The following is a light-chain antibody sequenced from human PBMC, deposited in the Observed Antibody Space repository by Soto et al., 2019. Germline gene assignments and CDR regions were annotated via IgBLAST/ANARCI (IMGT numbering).Light chain of an antibody. Sequence: EIVLTQSPGTLSLSPGESATLSCRASQSVSSASLVWYQQRPGQAPRLLIYAASSRATDIPDRFTGSGSGTDFTLTVSRLEPEDFAVYYCQQYSSPPMYTFGQGTKLEIK. J-gene: IGKJ2*01. CDR2: AAS. V-gene: IGKV3-20*01. CDR1: QSVSSAS. CDR3: QQYSSPPMYT.